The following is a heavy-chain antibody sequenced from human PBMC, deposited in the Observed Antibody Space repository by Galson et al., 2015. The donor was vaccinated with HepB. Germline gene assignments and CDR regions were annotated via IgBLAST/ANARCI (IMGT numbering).Heavy chain of an antibody. CDR2: ISSGGNYI. V-gene: IGHV3-21*01. CDR1: GFTFNIYN. CDR3: ARGYRPDFGSGTYYPNWFDP. Sequence: SLRLSCAASGFTFNIYNMNWVRQAPGKGLGWVSSISSGGNYIYYADSLKGRFTISRDNAKNSLFLQLNNLRAEDTAVYYCARGYRPDFGSGTYYPNWFDPWGQGTLVTVSS. D-gene: IGHD3-10*01. J-gene: IGHJ5*02.